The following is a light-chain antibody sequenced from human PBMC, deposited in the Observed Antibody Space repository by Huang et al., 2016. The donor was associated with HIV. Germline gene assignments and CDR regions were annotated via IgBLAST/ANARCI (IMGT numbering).Light chain of an antibody. CDR3: QQYGSSPT. Sequence: EIVLTQSPGTLSVSPGERATLSCRASQSVSGAYLAWYQQRPGQAPRLLIYGASSRATDIPDRFSGSGSGTDFTLTISRLESEDFAVYYCQQYGSSPTFGQGTKVDIK. CDR1: QSVSGAY. J-gene: IGKJ1*01. V-gene: IGKV3-20*01. CDR2: GAS.